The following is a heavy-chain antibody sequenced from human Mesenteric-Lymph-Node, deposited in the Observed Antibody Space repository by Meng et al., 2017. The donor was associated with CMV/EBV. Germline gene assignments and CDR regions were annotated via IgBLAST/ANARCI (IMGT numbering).Heavy chain of an antibody. CDR3: VKGAIVGVTAPDY. Sequence: GGSLRLSCAASGFTFCTYTMRWVRQAPGKGLEWVTRIRGGDGSASYADSVKGRFTSSRDNSQNPLHLQMNRLRAEDTAVYHCVKGAIVGVTAPDYWGQGTLVTVSS. CDR2: IRGGDGSA. J-gene: IGHJ4*02. D-gene: IGHD2-21*02. CDR1: GFTFCTYT. V-gene: IGHV3-23*01.